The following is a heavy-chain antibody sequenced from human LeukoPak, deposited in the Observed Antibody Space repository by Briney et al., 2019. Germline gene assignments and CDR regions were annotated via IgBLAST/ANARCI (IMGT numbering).Heavy chain of an antibody. J-gene: IGHJ4*02. CDR1: GGSISSYY. CDR3: ARAPYAFDY. Sequence: KPSETLSLTCTVSGGSISSYYWSWIRQPPGKGLGWIGYIYYSGSTNYNPSLKSRVTISVDTSKNQFSLKLSSVTAADTAVYYGARAPYAFDYWGQGTLVTVSS. D-gene: IGHD3-16*01. CDR2: IYYSGST. V-gene: IGHV4-59*01.